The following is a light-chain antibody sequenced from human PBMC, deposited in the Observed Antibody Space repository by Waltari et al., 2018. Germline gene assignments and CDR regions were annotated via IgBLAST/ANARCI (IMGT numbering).Light chain of an antibody. CDR3: QQYDKVPPT. V-gene: IGKV1-33*01. J-gene: IGKJ2*01. CDR1: QDISNH. CDR2: DTF. Sequence: DIQMTQSPSSLSPSVGDRVTITCQASQDISNHLSWYQQKPGKAPKVLIYDTFNLEAGVPSRFSGSGSGTYFTLTISGLQPEDIGTYFCQQYDKVPPTFGLGTKLQI.